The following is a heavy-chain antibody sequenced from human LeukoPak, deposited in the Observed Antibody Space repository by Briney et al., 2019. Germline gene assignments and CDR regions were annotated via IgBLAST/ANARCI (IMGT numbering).Heavy chain of an antibody. CDR1: GFTFSSHW. D-gene: IGHD6-19*01. Sequence: GGSLRLSCAASGFTFSSHWMTWVRQAPGKGLEWVANIKQDGSEEYYLDSVKGRFVISRDNAKNSVLLLMNSLRAEDTAVYYCVRERYSSGWSYWFDSWGQGTLVTVSS. CDR2: IKQDGSEE. V-gene: IGHV3-7*03. CDR3: VRERYSSGWSYWFDS. J-gene: IGHJ5*01.